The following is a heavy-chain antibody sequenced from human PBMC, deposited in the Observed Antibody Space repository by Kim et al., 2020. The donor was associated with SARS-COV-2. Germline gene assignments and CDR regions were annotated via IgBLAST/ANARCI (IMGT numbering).Heavy chain of an antibody. Sequence: GGSLRLSCAASGFTVSSNYMSWVRQAPGKGLEWVSVIYSGGSTYYADSVKGRFTISRHNSKNTLYLQMNSLRAEDTAVYYCAREVSSGPGFYGMDVWGQGTTVTVSS. V-gene: IGHV3-53*04. CDR2: IYSGGST. J-gene: IGHJ6*02. CDR3: AREVSSGPGFYGMDV. CDR1: GFTVSSNY. D-gene: IGHD6-19*01.